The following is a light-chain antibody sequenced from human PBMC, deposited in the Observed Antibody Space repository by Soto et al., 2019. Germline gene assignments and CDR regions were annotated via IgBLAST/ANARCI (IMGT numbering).Light chain of an antibody. V-gene: IGLV2-14*01. CDR1: SSDVGRYHY. J-gene: IGLJ2*01. CDR3: TSYTRSGTLV. Sequence: QSALTQPASMSGSPGQSITISCTGTSSDVGRYHYVSWYQHRPGRVPKLIIYEVSNRASGVTNRFSASKSGNTASLTISGLLADDEADYYCTSYTRSGTLVFGGGTKVTVL. CDR2: EVS.